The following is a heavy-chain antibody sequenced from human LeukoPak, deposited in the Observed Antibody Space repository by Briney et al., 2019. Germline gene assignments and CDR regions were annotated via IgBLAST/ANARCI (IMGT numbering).Heavy chain of an antibody. V-gene: IGHV3-23*01. Sequence: GGSLRFSGAASGFTFSSFAMSWFRQAPGKGLNWVSGISGSGGKTYYADSVKGRFTISRDDSKNTLYLHLNSLRAEDTAVYYCASCEGSTSCYYVDYWGQGTLVTVSS. CDR2: ISGSGGKT. J-gene: IGHJ4*02. CDR1: GFTFSSFA. CDR3: ASCEGSTSCYYVDY. D-gene: IGHD2-2*01.